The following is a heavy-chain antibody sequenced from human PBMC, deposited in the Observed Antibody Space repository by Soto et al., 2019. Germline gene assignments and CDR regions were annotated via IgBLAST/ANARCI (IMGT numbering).Heavy chain of an antibody. CDR2: INPNSGGT. Sequence: ASVKVSCKASGYTFTGYYMHWVRQAPGQGLEWMGWINPNSGGTNYAQKFQGRVTMTRDTSISTAYMELSRLRSDGTAVYYCARYNWNYGSLLYWGQGTLVTVSS. CDR1: GYTFTGYY. CDR3: ARYNWNYGSLLY. V-gene: IGHV1-2*02. J-gene: IGHJ4*02. D-gene: IGHD1-7*01.